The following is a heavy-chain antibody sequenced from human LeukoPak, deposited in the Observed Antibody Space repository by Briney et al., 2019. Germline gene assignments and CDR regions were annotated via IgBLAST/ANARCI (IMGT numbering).Heavy chain of an antibody. CDR2: IYYSGST. CDR3: ARDAIPAATPYYYYGMDV. J-gene: IGHJ6*04. D-gene: IGHD2-2*01. Sequence: SQTLSLTCAVSGGSISSGGYSWSWIRQHPGKGLEWIGYIYYSGSTYYNPSLKSRVTISVDTSKNQFSLKLSSVTAADTAVYYCARDAIPAATPYYYYGMDVWGKGTTVTVSS. V-gene: IGHV4-31*11. CDR1: GGSISSGGYS.